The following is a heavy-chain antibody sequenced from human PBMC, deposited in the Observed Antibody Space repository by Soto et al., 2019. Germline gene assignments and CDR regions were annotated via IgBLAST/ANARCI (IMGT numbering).Heavy chain of an antibody. J-gene: IGHJ4*02. D-gene: IGHD3-22*01. V-gene: IGHV3-23*01. CDR1: GFTFSSDA. Sequence: PGGSLRLSCAASGFTFSSDAMSWVRQAPGKGLEWVSAISGSGGSTYYADSVKGRFTISRDNSKNTLYLQMNSLRAEDTAVYYCANNRRYYYDSSGYSHDYWGQGTLVTVSS. CDR3: ANNRRYYYDSSGYSHDY. CDR2: ISGSGGST.